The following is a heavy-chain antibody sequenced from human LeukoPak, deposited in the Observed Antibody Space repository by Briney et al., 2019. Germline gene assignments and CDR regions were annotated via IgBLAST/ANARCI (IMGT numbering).Heavy chain of an antibody. D-gene: IGHD1-14*01. J-gene: IGHJ5*02. CDR3: ARDRPNYHEANGHYYNRDGDH. Sequence: GGSLRLSCAASGFTFQIYAMSWVRLAPGKGLQWVASMCGTAGCTFYTDSVKGRFTISRDNSKDTLYLQMNDLRTDDTAIYYCARDRPNYHEANGHYYNRDGDHWGQGALVTVSS. V-gene: IGHV3-23*01. CDR1: GFTFQIYA. CDR2: MCGTAGCT.